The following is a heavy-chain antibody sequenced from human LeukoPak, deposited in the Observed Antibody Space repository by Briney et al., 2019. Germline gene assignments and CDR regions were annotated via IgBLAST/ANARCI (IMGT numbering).Heavy chain of an antibody. CDR3: AISNY. CDR2: ISDSGGST. V-gene: IGHV3-23*01. J-gene: IGHJ4*02. CDR1: GFTFSTYD. Sequence: GGSLRLSCAASGFTFSTYDMTWIRQAPGKGLEWVSTISDSGGSTYYADSVKGRFTISRDNSKNTLYLRMSSLRAEDAAVYYCAISNYWGQGTLVIVSS.